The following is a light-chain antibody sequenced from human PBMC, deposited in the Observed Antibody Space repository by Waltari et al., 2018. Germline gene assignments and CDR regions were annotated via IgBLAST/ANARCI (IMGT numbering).Light chain of an antibody. CDR3: QQYNNWPLF. CDR1: QSLSCN. V-gene: IGKV3-15*01. J-gene: IGKJ3*01. CDR2: GAS. Sequence: IVMTQSPATLSVSPGDRATLYCRASQSLSCNLAWYQQKSGQPPRLLIYGASTRATGIPARFSGSGSGTEFTLTISSLQSEDFAVYYCQQYNNWPLFFGPGTKEDIK.